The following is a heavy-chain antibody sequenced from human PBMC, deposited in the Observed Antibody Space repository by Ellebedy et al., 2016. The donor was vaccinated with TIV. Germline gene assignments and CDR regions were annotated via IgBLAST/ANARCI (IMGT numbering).Heavy chain of an antibody. CDR3: ASLSGYCTNGVCSFDP. CDR2: IYHSGST. D-gene: IGHD2-8*01. Sequence: LRLSCTVSGGSISSGGYSWSWIRQPPGKGLEWIGYIYHSGSTYYNPSLKSRVTISVDTSKSQFSLKLDSVTAADTAVYYCASLSGYCTNGVCSFDPWGQGTLVTVSS. V-gene: IGHV4-30-2*01. J-gene: IGHJ5*02. CDR1: GGSISSGGYS.